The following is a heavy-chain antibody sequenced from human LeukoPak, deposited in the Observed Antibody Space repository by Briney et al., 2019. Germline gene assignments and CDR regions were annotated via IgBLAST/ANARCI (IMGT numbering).Heavy chain of an antibody. D-gene: IGHD7-27*01. J-gene: IGHJ4*02. CDR3: AKDYKVRSGEPPIDY. V-gene: IGHV3-23*01. CDR2: IIESGGGT. Sequence: PGGPLRLSCAASGLTVNNNYMGWIRQAPGKGLEWVSGIIESGGGTHYADSVKGRFTISRDNSQNTLYLQMISLRAEDTAVYYCAKDYKVRSGEPPIDYWGQGTLVTVSS. CDR1: GLTVNNNY.